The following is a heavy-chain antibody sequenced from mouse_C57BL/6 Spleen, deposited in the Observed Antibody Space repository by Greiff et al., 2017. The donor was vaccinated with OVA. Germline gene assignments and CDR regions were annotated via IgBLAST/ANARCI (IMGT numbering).Heavy chain of an antibody. CDR3: ARGSVMDYFDY. J-gene: IGHJ2*01. CDR1: GYTFTSYW. V-gene: IGHV1-61*01. CDR2: IYPSDSET. D-gene: IGHD2-3*01. Sequence: QVQLQQPGAELVRPGSSVKLSCKASGYTFTSYWMDWVKQRPGQGLEWIGNIYPSDSETHYNQKFKDKATLTVDKSSSTAYMQLSSLTSEDSAVYYCARGSVMDYFDYWGQGTTLTVSS.